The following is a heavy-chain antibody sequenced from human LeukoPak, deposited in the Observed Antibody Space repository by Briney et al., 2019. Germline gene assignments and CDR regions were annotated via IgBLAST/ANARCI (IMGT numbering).Heavy chain of an antibody. J-gene: IGHJ4*02. D-gene: IGHD3-10*01. CDR3: ARGSRGYYGSGSYFY. CDR1: GGSISSSSHY. CDR2: MRYSGST. V-gene: IGHV4-39*01. Sequence: SETLSPTCTVSGGSISSSSHYWGWLRQPPGKGLEWIGSMRYSGSTYYNLSLKSRVTISVDTSKSQFSLKLSSVTAADTAVYYCARGSRGYYGSGSYFYWGQGTLVTVSS.